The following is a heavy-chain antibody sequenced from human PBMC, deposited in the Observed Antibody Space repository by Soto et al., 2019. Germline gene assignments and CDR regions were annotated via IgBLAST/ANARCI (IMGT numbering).Heavy chain of an antibody. D-gene: IGHD6-6*01. CDR2: ISSSSSYI. J-gene: IGHJ4*02. CDR3: ARDSSSYFDY. CDR1: GFTFSSYS. V-gene: IGHV3-21*01. Sequence: EVQLVESGGGLVKPGGSLRLSCAASGFTFSSYSMYWVRQAPGKGLEWVSSISSSSSYIYYADSVKGRFTISRDNAKNSLYLQMNSLRAEDTAVYYCARDSSSYFDYWGQGTLVTVSS.